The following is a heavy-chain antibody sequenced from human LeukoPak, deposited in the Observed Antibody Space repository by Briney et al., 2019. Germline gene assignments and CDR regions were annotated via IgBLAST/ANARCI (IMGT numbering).Heavy chain of an antibody. D-gene: IGHD6-19*01. J-gene: IGHJ4*02. V-gene: IGHV4-59*08. CDR2: IYDSGSI. CDR1: GGSLSSHY. Sequence: PSETLSLTCTVSGGSLSSHYWNWIRQPPGKGLEWIWYIYDSGSIIYTPSLTSRVTISVDTYKKKFSLKLSSGTAADTAVYYCARGRRAGSGWPFFDSWGQGTLVSVSS. CDR3: ARGRRAGSGWPFFDS.